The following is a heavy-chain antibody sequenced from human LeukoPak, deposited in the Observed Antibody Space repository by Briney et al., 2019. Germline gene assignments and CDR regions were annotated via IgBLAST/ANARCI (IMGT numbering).Heavy chain of an antibody. V-gene: IGHV1-24*01. Sequence: WASVTVSCKVSGYTLTELSMHWVRQAPGQGLEWMGGFDPEDGETIYAQKFQGRVTMTEDTSTDTAYMELSSLRSEDTAVYYCARSVDYGDYTGYFDYWGQGTLVTVSS. CDR3: ARSVDYGDYTGYFDY. D-gene: IGHD4-17*01. CDR2: FDPEDGET. CDR1: GYTLTELS. J-gene: IGHJ4*02.